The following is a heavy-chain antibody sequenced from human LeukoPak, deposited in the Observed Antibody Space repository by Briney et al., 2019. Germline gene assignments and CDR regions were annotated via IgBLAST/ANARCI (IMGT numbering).Heavy chain of an antibody. D-gene: IGHD3-16*02. CDR1: GGSISSYY. Sequence: SETLSLTCTASGGSISSYYWSWIRQPPGKGLEWIGYIYYSGSTNYNPSLKSRVTISVDTSKNQFSLKLSSVTAADTAVYYCARELQGYDYVWGSYRWYYFDYWGQGTLVTVSS. J-gene: IGHJ4*02. CDR2: IYYSGST. CDR3: ARELQGYDYVWGSYRWYYFDY. V-gene: IGHV4-59*01.